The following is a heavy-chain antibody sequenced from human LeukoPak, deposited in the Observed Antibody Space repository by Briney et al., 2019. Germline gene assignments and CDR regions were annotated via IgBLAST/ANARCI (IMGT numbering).Heavy chain of an antibody. V-gene: IGHV4-59*01. CDR1: GGSISSYY. Sequence: SETPSLTCTVSGGSISSYYWSWIRQPPGKGLEWIGYIYYSGSTNYNPSLKSRVTISVDTSKNQFSLKLSSVTAADTAVYYCARETLTTPTWDYWGQGTLVTVSS. J-gene: IGHJ4*02. CDR3: ARETLTTPTWDY. D-gene: IGHD4-17*01. CDR2: IYYSGST.